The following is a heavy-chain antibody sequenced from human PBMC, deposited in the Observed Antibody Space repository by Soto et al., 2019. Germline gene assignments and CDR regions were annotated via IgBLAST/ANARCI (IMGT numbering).Heavy chain of an antibody. CDR2: FDREDGET. D-gene: IGHD1-26*01. CDR1: GYTLTELS. CDR3: ATAVSRVRATFGP. V-gene: IGHV1-24*01. Sequence: ASVKVSCKVSGYTLTELSMHWVRQAPGKGLEWMAAFDREDGETIYAQKFQGRVTMTEDTSIDTAYMEVSGLRSEDTALYYCATAVSRVRATFGPWGQGTLVTVSS. J-gene: IGHJ5*02.